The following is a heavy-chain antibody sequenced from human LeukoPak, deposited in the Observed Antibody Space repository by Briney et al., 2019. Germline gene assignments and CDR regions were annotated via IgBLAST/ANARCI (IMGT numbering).Heavy chain of an antibody. CDR3: VKALTDDAFDI. CDR2: ISRNGDTT. CDR1: GFTFSTLP. Sequence: GGSLRLSCSASGFTFSTLPMHWVRQAPGKGLEYFSAISRNGDTTYYADSVKGRFTISRDNSKNTLYLQMSSLRPEDTAVYYCVKALTDDAFDIWGQGTMVTVSS. V-gene: IGHV3-64D*06. J-gene: IGHJ3*02.